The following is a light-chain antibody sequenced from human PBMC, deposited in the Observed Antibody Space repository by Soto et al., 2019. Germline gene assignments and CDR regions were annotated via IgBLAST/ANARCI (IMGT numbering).Light chain of an antibody. Sequence: EIVLTQSPGTLSLSPGERATLSCRASQTVRNNYLAWYQQKPGQAPRLLIYGAYSRATGIQDRFSGSGSGTDFTLTISRLEPEDFAVYYCQQYGSSPWTFGQGTKVDIK. J-gene: IGKJ1*01. V-gene: IGKV3-20*01. CDR2: GAY. CDR1: QTVRNNY. CDR3: QQYGSSPWT.